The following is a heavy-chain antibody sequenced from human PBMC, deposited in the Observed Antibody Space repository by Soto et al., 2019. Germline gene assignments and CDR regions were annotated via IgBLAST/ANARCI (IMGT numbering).Heavy chain of an antibody. J-gene: IGHJ4*02. V-gene: IGHV3-30*18. CDR1: GFTFSSYG. CDR3: AKDAYCSGGSCYFGVFDY. D-gene: IGHD2-15*01. Sequence: GGSLRLSCAASGFTFSSYGMHWVRQAPGKGLEWVAVISYDGSNKYYADSVKGRFTISRDNSKNTLYLQMNSLRAEDTAVYYCAKDAYCSGGSCYFGVFDYWGQGTLVTVSS. CDR2: ISYDGSNK.